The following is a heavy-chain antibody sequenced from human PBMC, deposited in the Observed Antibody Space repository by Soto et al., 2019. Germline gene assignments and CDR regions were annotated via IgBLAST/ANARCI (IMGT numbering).Heavy chain of an antibody. CDR3: ARGGSSDRQVARDI. V-gene: IGHV4-34*01. D-gene: IGHD6-19*01. CDR2: IKHGGSS. CDR1: AGSFSHYY. Sequence: QVQQQPWGAGLLKPSETLSLSCTVYAGSFSHYYWNWIRQSPGKGLEWIGKIKHGGSSSYNPSLRSRVAISVDMSKNQFSLTLSSVTAADTAVYYCARGGSSDRQVARDIWGQGTMVPVSS. J-gene: IGHJ3*02.